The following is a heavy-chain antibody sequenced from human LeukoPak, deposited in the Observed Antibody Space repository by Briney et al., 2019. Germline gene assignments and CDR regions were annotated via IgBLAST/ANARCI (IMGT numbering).Heavy chain of an antibody. Sequence: PGGSLRLSCAASGFTFSSYWMHWVRQAPGKGLVWVPRINSDGSSTSYADSVKGRFTISRDNAKNTLYLQMNSLRAEDTAVYYCATGMTTVTTFYFDYWGQGTLVTVSS. V-gene: IGHV3-74*01. CDR1: GFTFSSYW. CDR2: INSDGSST. D-gene: IGHD4-17*01. CDR3: ATGMTTVTTFYFDY. J-gene: IGHJ4*02.